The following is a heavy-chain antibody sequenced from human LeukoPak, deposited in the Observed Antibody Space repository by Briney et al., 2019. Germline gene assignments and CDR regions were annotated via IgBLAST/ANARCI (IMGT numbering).Heavy chain of an antibody. J-gene: IGHJ4*02. CDR3: AKGSQWDFLVGVFDS. D-gene: IGHD1-26*01. Sequence: GASVKVSCKASGYTFTSYGISWVRQAPGQGLEWMGWISAYNGNTNYAQKLQGRVTMTTDTSTSTAYMELRSLRSDDTAVYYCAKGSQWDFLVGVFDSWGQGTLVTVSS. V-gene: IGHV1-18*01. CDR2: ISAYNGNT. CDR1: GYTFTSYG.